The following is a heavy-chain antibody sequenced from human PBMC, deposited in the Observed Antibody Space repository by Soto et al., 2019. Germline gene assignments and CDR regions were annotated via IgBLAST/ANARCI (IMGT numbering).Heavy chain of an antibody. V-gene: IGHV1-8*01. Sequence: QVQLVQSGAEVKKPGASVKVSCKASGYTFTSYDINWVRQAAGQGLEWIGWMNPNSGKAVYAQKSQGRVTRAVNTTTSAPGMERSSVRADDTSVKFLTRGLMVTSAPYWYCPLGCRGTLVTVSS. J-gene: IGHJ2*01. CDR1: GYTFTSYD. CDR2: MNPNSGKA. D-gene: IGHD2-21*02. CDR3: TRGLMVTSAPYWYCPL.